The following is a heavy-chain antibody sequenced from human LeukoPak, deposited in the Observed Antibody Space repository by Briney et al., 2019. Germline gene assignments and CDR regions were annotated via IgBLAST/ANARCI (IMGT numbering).Heavy chain of an antibody. D-gene: IGHD2-2*01. CDR2: ISSSSSSI. V-gene: IGHV3-48*04. Sequence: GGSLRLSCTAPGFNFSSYSMNWVRQAPGKGLEWISYISSSSSSIYYADSVRGRLTISRDNAKNSLYLQMSILRADDTALYYCARIPGKRSAEFHSWGQGTLVTVSS. CDR3: ARIPGKRSAEFHS. J-gene: IGHJ4*02. CDR1: GFNFSSYS.